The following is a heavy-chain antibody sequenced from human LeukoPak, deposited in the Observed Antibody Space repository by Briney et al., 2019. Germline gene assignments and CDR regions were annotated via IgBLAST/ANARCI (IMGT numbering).Heavy chain of an antibody. CDR3: ANSQHSSWNYYLVP. V-gene: IGHV3-23*01. D-gene: IGHD1-7*01. J-gene: IGHJ5*02. CDR1: GFTFSSYA. CDR2: ISGSGGST. Sequence: GGSPPLSCAASGFTFSSYAMSWDRQAPGKGLEWVSAISGSGGSTYYADSVKGRFTISRDNSKNTLYLQMNSLRAEDTAVYFCANSQHSSWNYYLVPWGPGTLVTVSS.